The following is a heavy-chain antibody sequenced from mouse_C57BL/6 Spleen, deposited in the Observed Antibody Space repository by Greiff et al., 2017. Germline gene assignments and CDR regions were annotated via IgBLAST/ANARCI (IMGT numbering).Heavy chain of an antibody. D-gene: IGHD2-1*01. CDR1: GFNFKDYY. V-gene: IGHV14-1*01. Sequence: VQLQESGAELVRPGASVKLSCTASGFNFKDYYMNWVKQRPEQGLEWIGRIDPEDGDTEYAQKFQGKATLTADTSSTTAYLQLSSLTSEDSAVYYCTTQYYGNYDAMDYWGQGTSVTVSS. CDR3: TTQYYGNYDAMDY. CDR2: IDPEDGDT. J-gene: IGHJ4*01.